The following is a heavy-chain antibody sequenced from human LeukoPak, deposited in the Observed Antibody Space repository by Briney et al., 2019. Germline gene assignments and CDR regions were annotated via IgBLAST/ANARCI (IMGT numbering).Heavy chain of an antibody. Sequence: PGGSLRLSCAASGFTFSSYAMSWVRQAPGKGLEWVSGISGSGGSTYYADSVKGRFTISRDNSKNTLYLQMNSPRAEDTAVYYCARSTCSSTSCYRGYGMDVWGQGTTVTVSS. D-gene: IGHD2-2*02. V-gene: IGHV3-23*01. CDR3: ARSTCSSTSCYRGYGMDV. CDR1: GFTFSSYA. CDR2: ISGSGGST. J-gene: IGHJ6*02.